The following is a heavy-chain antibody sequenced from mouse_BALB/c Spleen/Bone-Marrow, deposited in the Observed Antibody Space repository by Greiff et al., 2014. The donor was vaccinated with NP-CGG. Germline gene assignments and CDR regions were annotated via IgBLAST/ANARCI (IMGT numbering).Heavy chain of an antibody. CDR1: GYTFTCYW. D-gene: IGHD2-1*01. J-gene: IGHJ4*01. CDR2: INPSTGYT. V-gene: IGHV1-7*01. CDR3: ARGNPLYAVDY. Sequence: QVHVKQSGAELAKPGASVKMSCKASGYTFTCYWMHWVKQRPGQGLEWIGYINPSTGYTDCNQKFNDKATLTADKSSSTAYMQLSSLTSKDSAVYYCARGNPLYAVDYWGQGTSVTVSS.